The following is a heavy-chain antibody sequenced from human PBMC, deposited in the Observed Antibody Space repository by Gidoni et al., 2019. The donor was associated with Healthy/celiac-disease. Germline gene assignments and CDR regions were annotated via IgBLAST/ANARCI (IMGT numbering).Heavy chain of an antibody. J-gene: IGHJ5*02. Sequence: QVQLVQSGGEVKKPGSSVKVSCKASGGTLSSSAISWWRQAPGQGLEWMGGIIHIFVTENYAQNVQGRVTITADESTSTAYMELSSLRSEETAVYYCARDVGADNFGVVHNWFRPLGPGNPGHRLL. D-gene: IGHD3-3*01. CDR2: IIHIFVTE. CDR3: ARDVGADNFGVVHNWFRP. CDR1: GGTLSSSA. V-gene: IGHV1-69*01.